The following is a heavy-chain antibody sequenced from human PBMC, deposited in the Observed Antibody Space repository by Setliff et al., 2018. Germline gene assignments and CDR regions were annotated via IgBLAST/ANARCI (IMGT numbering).Heavy chain of an antibody. V-gene: IGHV4-59*01. CDR2: VFYNGAA. CDR1: GDSISDAS. Sequence: NPSETLSLTCTVSGDSISDASIMAWIRQPPGKGLEFIGYVFYNGAAKYDPSLKSRVTMSVDTSKTQFSLKLNSMTTADTAVYYCARGGTYRYFDYWGQGSLVT. CDR3: ARGGTYRYFDY. J-gene: IGHJ4*02.